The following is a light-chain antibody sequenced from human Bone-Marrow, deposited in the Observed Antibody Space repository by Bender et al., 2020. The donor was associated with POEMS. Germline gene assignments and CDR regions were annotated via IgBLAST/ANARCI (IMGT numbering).Light chain of an antibody. Sequence: SSELTLDPAVSVALGQTVRITCQGDSLRTYSASWFLQKPGHAPLLVIYGNNNRPPGIPDRFSGSKSGNTASLTVSGLQAEDEAEYYCSSYAGSNTVMFGGGTKLTVL. V-gene: IGLV3-19*01. J-gene: IGLJ3*02. CDR1: SLRTYS. CDR2: GNN. CDR3: SSYAGSNTVM.